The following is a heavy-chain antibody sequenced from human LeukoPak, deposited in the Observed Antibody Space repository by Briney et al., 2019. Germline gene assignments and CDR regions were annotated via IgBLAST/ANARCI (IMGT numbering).Heavy chain of an antibody. D-gene: IGHD3-9*01. CDR3: ARDQRHYQILTGYAVTYCLDV. V-gene: IGHV1-2*02. CDR1: GYTFSAYD. J-gene: IGHJ6*03. CDR2: INPNNGAA. Sequence: ASVKVSCKASGYTFSAYDIHWVRQAPGQGLEWMGWINPNNGAANSAQKFQGRVTMTRDTTINTVYMELTSLRSDDTAVYYCARDQRHYQILTGYAVTYCLDVWGEGTVVTISS.